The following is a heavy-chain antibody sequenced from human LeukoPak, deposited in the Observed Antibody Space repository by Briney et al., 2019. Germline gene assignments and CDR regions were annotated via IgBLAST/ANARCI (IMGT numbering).Heavy chain of an antibody. Sequence: GGSLRLSCAASGFTFSSYAMSWVRQAPGKGLEWVSAISGSGGSTYYADSVKGRFTISRDNSKNTLYLQMMSMRAEDKAVYYCAKETDIVVVPASTWFDPWGQGTLVTVSS. D-gene: IGHD2-2*01. J-gene: IGHJ5*02. CDR1: GFTFSSYA. CDR2: ISGSGGST. CDR3: AKETDIVVVPASTWFDP. V-gene: IGHV3-23*01.